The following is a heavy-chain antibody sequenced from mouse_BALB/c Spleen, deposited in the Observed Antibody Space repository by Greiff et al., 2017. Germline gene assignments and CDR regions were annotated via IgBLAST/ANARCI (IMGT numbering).Heavy chain of an antibody. CDR1: GYTFTDYN. CDR2: INPNNGGT. V-gene: IGHV1-18*01. Sequence: EVQLQQSGPELVKPGASVKIPCKASGYTFTDYNMDWVKQSHGKSLEWIGDINPNNGGTIYNQKFKGKATLTVDKSSSTAYMELRSLTSEDTVVYYCARLHRTGFAYWGQGTLVTVSA. J-gene: IGHJ3*01. CDR3: ARLHRTGFAY.